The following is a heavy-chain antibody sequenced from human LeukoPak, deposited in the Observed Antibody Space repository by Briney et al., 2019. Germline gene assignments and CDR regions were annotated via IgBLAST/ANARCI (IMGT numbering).Heavy chain of an antibody. CDR2: ISYDGSNK. CDR3: ARPTVY. J-gene: IGHJ4*02. V-gene: IGHV3-30-3*01. Sequence: GGSLRLSCAASGFTFSSYAMHWVCQAPGKGLEWVAVISYDGSNKYYADSVKGRFTISRDNSKNTLYLQMNSLRAEDTAVYYCARPTVYWGQGTLVTVSS. D-gene: IGHD4-17*01. CDR1: GFTFSSYA.